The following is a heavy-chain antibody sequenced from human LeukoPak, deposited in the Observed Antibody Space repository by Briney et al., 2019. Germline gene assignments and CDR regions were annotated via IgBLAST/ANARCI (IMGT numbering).Heavy chain of an antibody. CDR1: GFTFSGSA. Sequence: PGGSLRLSCAASGFTFSGSAMHWVRQASGKGLEWVGRIRNKPNSYATAYSGSVKGRFTISRDDSKNTAYLQMNSLKTEDTAVYYCTRRSSDDSSGYYVHWGQGTLVTVSS. CDR3: TRRSSDDSSGYYVH. V-gene: IGHV3-73*01. CDR2: IRNKPNSYAT. J-gene: IGHJ4*02. D-gene: IGHD3-22*01.